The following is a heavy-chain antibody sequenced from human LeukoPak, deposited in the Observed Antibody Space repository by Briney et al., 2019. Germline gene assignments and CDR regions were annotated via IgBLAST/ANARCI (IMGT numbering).Heavy chain of an antibody. CDR1: GFTFSDYA. CDR2: ISKDGSDK. D-gene: IGHD1-7*01. Sequence: GRSLRLSCAASGFTFSDYAMHWVRQAPGKGLEWVAVISKDGSDKYYPGSVRGRFTISRDNSKNTIYLQMDSLRAEDAAIYYCARDYWWNYDYWGQGTLVTVSS. J-gene: IGHJ4*02. CDR3: ARDYWWNYDY. V-gene: IGHV3-30-3*01.